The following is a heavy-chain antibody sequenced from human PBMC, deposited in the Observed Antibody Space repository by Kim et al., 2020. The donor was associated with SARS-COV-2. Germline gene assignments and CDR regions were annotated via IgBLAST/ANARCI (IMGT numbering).Heavy chain of an antibody. J-gene: IGHJ4*02. D-gene: IGHD3-10*01. Sequence: AQQVQGRVTMTRNTSIRTAYMVLRSLRSEDTAVYYCATYYGSGSYPFDYWGQGTLVTVSS. V-gene: IGHV1-8*01. CDR3: ATYYGSGSYPFDY.